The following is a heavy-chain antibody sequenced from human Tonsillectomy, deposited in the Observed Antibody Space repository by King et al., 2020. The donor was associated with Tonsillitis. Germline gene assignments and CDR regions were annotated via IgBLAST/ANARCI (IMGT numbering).Heavy chain of an antibody. CDR2: ISYDGTNK. D-gene: IGHD1-26*01. V-gene: IGHV3-30*04. J-gene: IGHJ4*02. Sequence: VQLVESGGGVVQPGRSLRLSCAASGFTFRNYAMDWVRQAPGKGLEWVAIISYDGTNKFYADSVKGRFTISRDSSKNTLYLQMNSLRGEDTAVYYCARDRGSWVLDIDYWGQGTLVTVSS. CDR1: GFTFRNYA. CDR3: ARDRGSWVLDIDY.